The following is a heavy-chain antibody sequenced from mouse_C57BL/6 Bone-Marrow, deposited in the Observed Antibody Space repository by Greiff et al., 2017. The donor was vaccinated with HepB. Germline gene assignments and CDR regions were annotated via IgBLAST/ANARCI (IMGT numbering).Heavy chain of an antibody. D-gene: IGHD1-1*01. Sequence: EVQLQQSGPELVKPGASVKISCKASGYSFTGYYMNWVKQSPEKSLEWIGEINPSTGGTTYNQKFKAKATLTVDKSSSTAYMQLKSLTSEDSAVYYCARERVITTVEGFAYWGQGTLVTVSA. CDR3: ARERVITTVEGFAY. CDR2: INPSTGGT. CDR1: GYSFTGYY. V-gene: IGHV1-42*01. J-gene: IGHJ3*01.